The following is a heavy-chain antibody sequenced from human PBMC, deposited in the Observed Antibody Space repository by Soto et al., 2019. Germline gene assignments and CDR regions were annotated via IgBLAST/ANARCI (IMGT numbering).Heavy chain of an antibody. CDR1: GFTFNNYG. D-gene: IGHD2-15*01. Sequence: QEQLVESGGGVVQPGRSLRLSCAASGFTFNNYGMHWVRQTPAKGLEWVAVIWYDGSQTRYADSVKGRFTISRDNSKNTLYLQMNSLRAEDTAVYYCARPYGGKIGDALDLWGQGTMVTVSS. CDR2: IWYDGSQT. J-gene: IGHJ3*01. CDR3: ARPYGGKIGDALDL. V-gene: IGHV3-33*01.